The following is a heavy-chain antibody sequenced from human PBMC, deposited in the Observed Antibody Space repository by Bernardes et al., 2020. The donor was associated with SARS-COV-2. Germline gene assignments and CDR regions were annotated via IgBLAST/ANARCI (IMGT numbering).Heavy chain of an antibody. D-gene: IGHD6-13*01. CDR2: IKQDGSEK. CDR3: ARLSCSSWYFDY. V-gene: IGHV3-7*01. Sequence: GGSLRLSCAGSGFTFSTYWMSWVRQAPGKGLEWVANIKQDGSEKYYADSVKGRFTISRDSARNSLDLQMNSLRAEDTAVYYCARLSCSSWYFDYWGQGTLVTVSS. J-gene: IGHJ4*02. CDR1: GFTFSTYW.